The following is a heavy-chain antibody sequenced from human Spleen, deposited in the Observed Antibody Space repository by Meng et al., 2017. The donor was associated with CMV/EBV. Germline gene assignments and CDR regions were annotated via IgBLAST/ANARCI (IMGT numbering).Heavy chain of an antibody. CDR3: ARVGDYYGSSYP. CDR2: ISPIFGTA. J-gene: IGHJ5*02. Sequence: SSVHVSCKASGRTFSCYAISWVRQAPGQGLEWMGGISPIFGTANYAQKFQGRVTITTDESTSTAYMELSSLRSEDTAVYYCARVGDYYGSSYPWGQGTLVTVSS. D-gene: IGHD3-10*01. CDR1: GRTFSCYA. V-gene: IGHV1-69*05.